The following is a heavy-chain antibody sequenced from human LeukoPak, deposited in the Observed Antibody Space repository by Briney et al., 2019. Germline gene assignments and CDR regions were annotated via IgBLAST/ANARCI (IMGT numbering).Heavy chain of an antibody. CDR1: GGSFSGYY. V-gene: IGHV4-34*01. J-gene: IGHJ6*03. Sequence: SETLSLTCAVYGGSFSGYYWSWIRQPPGKGLEWIGEINHSGSTNYNPSLKSRVTISVDTSKNQFSLKPSSVTAADTAVYYCARGPSRAGITMVRGSPWVYHMDVWGKGTTVTVSS. CDR2: INHSGST. CDR3: ARGPSRAGITMVRGSPWVYHMDV. D-gene: IGHD3-10*01.